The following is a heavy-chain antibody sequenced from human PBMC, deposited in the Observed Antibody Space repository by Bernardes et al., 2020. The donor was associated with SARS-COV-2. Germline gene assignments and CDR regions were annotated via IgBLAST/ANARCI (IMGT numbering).Heavy chain of an antibody. D-gene: IGHD1-26*01. Sequence: SETLSLTCNVSGGSISGSYWTWIRQPPGKGLQWIGYIYYTGRTKYNPSLESRVTMSVDTSRNRVSLNLSSVTAADTAVYFCAREDSGSYFYFDSWGRGMLVTVSS. J-gene: IGHJ4*02. CDR2: IYYTGRT. V-gene: IGHV4-59*01. CDR3: AREDSGSYFYFDS. CDR1: GGSISGSY.